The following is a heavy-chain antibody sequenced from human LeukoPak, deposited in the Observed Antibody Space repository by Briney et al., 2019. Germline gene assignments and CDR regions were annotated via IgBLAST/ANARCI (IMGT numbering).Heavy chain of an antibody. CDR2: ISTSGTYT. CDR3: ARGYYEAFDI. D-gene: IGHD3-22*01. J-gene: IGHJ3*02. V-gene: IGHV3-21*01. CDR1: GFTFSTYN. Sequence: PGGSLRLSCAASGFTFSTYNMNWVRQAPGKGLEWVSSISTSGTYTYYADSVKGRFTVSRDNAKNSLYLQMNSLRAEDTAVYYCARGYYEAFDIWGQGAMVTVSS.